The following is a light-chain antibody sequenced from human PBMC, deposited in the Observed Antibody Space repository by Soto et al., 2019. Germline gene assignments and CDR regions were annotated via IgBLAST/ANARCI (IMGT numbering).Light chain of an antibody. CDR1: QSVSSNH. CDR2: GAS. Sequence: ENVLTQSPGTLSLSPGERATLSCRASQSVSSNHSAWYQQKPGQAPRLLISGASSRATGIPDRFSGSGSGTDFTLTISVLEPEYFVVYYCQHYSGFPLPFGGGTKVGIK. CDR3: QHYSGFPLP. J-gene: IGKJ4*01. V-gene: IGKV3-20*01.